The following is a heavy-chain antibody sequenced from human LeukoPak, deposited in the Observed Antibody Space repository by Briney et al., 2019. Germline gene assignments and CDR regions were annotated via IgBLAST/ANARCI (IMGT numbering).Heavy chain of an antibody. CDR3: VRAGTSGPYDY. Sequence: RPGGSLRLSCAASGSTVSSYSMNWVRQAPGKGLEWGSSISGSSSYIYYADSVKGRFTISRDNAKNSLYVQMNSLRAEDTAVYYCVRAGTSGPYDYWGQGTLVTVSS. CDR1: GSTVSSYS. D-gene: IGHD3-10*01. V-gene: IGHV3-21*01. J-gene: IGHJ4*02. CDR2: ISGSSSYI.